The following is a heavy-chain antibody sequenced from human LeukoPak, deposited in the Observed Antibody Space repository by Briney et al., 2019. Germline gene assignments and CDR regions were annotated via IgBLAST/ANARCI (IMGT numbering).Heavy chain of an antibody. J-gene: IGHJ4*02. Sequence: GGSLRLSCAASGFTFSSYTMSWVRQPPGKGLEWVSSISSSSSYIYYADSVKGRFTISRDNAKNSLYLQVNSLRADDTAVYYCAKNYYDSSGLFDYWGQGTLVTVSS. CDR3: AKNYYDSSGLFDY. CDR1: GFTFSSYT. CDR2: ISSSSSYI. V-gene: IGHV3-21*01. D-gene: IGHD3-22*01.